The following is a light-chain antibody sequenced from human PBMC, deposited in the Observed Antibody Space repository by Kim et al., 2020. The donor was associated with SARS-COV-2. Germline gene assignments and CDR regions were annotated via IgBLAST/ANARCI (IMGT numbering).Light chain of an antibody. CDR3: SSYAGERV. CDR2: EVN. J-gene: IGLJ3*02. CDR1: RSDVGGYNF. Sequence: PGQSVTISCTGTRSDVGGYNFVSWYQQHPGKAPKLIIYEVNKRPSGVPDRFSGSKSGDTASLTVAGLQAEDEADYYCSSYAGERVFGGGTQLTVL. V-gene: IGLV2-8*01.